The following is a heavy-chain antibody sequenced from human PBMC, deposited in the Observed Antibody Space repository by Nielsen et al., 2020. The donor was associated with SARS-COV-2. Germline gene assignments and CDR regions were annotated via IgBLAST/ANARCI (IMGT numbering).Heavy chain of an antibody. Sequence: GESLKISCAASGFTFSSYWMHWVRQAPGKGLVWVSRINSDGSSTSYADSVKGRFTISRDNAKNSLYLQMNSLRAEDTALYYCAKDISDSSVYYYGMDVWGQGTTVTVSS. V-gene: IGHV3-74*01. CDR1: GFTFSSYW. CDR3: AKDISDSSVYYYGMDV. J-gene: IGHJ6*02. CDR2: INSDGSST. D-gene: IGHD6-19*01.